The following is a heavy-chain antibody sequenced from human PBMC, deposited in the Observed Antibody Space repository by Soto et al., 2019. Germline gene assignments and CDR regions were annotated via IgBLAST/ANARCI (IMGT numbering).Heavy chain of an antibody. V-gene: IGHV1-18*01. CDR3: ARDRGIYFDY. CDR1: GYTFTSYG. CDR2: ISGYNGKT. J-gene: IGHJ4*02. D-gene: IGHD3-16*01. Sequence: ASVKVSCKASGYTFTSYGISWVRQAPGQGLEWMGWISGYNGKTNYAQKVQDRVTMTTDTSTSTVYMELRSLRSDDTAVYYCARDRGIYFDYWGQGTLVTVSS.